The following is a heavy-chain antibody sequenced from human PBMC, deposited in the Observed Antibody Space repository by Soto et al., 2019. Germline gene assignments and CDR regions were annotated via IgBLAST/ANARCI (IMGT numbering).Heavy chain of an antibody. CDR2: ISAYNGNT. CDR1: GYTFTSYG. D-gene: IGHD6-19*01. Sequence: ASVKVSCKASGYTFTSYGISWVRQAPGQGLEWMGWISAYNGNTNYAQKLQGRVTMTTDTSTSTAYMELRSLRSDDTAVYYCARVRRIAVAGPSGMDVWGQGTTVTVSS. J-gene: IGHJ6*02. V-gene: IGHV1-18*01. CDR3: ARVRRIAVAGPSGMDV.